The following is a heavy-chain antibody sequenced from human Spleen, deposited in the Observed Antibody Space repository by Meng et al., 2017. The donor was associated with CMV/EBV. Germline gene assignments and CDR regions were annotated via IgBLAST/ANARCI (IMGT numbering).Heavy chain of an antibody. Sequence: KASGYSFTSYDISWVRQAPGQGLEWMGWISAYNGNTIYAQKFQGRLTMTTDTSTSTAYLELRTLRSDDTAVYYCARDQQLIPAEYFQHWGPGTLVTVSS. J-gene: IGHJ1*01. CDR2: ISAYNGNT. V-gene: IGHV1-18*01. CDR3: ARDQQLIPAEYFQH. CDR1: GYSFTSYD. D-gene: IGHD6-13*01.